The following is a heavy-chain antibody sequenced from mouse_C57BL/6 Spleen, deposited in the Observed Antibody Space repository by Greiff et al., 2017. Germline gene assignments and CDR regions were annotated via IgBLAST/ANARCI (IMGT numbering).Heavy chain of an antibody. D-gene: IGHD2-4*01. CDR2: INPNNGGT. J-gene: IGHJ3*01. CDR3: ARGFYYDYDGGFAY. Sequence: EVKLMESGPELVKPGASVKMSCKASGYTFTDYNMHWVKQSHGKSLEWIGYINPNNGGTSYNQKFKGKATLTVNKSSSTAYMELRSLTSEDSAVYYCARGFYYDYDGGFAYWGQGTLVTVSA. CDR1: GYTFTDYN. V-gene: IGHV1-22*01.